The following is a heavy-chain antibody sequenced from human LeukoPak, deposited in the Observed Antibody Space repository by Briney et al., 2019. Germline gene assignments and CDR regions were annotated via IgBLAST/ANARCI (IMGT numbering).Heavy chain of an antibody. V-gene: IGHV3-9*01. Sequence: GGSLRLSHAASGFTFDDYAMHWVRLAPGKGLEWLSGISWNSGSIGYADSVKGRFTISRDNAKNSLYLQMSSLRAEDTALYYCAKDLEAASYYYYGMDVWGQGTTVTVSS. CDR2: ISWNSGSI. CDR3: AKDLEAASYYYYGMDV. D-gene: IGHD6-13*01. CDR1: GFTFDDYA. J-gene: IGHJ6*02.